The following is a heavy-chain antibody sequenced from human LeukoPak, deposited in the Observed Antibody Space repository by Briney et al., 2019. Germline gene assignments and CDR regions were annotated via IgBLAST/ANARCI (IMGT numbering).Heavy chain of an antibody. V-gene: IGHV3-30*03. CDR1: GFTFSSYG. CDR2: ISYDGRNT. D-gene: IGHD6-19*01. CDR3: ARDRGGWYKDGFDI. Sequence: GGSLRLFCAACGFTFSSYGMHWVRQAPGEGPEWVAGISYDGRNTYYADSVKGRLTISRDNSESTLYLQMNSPRVEDTAVYYCARDRGGWYKDGFDIWGQGTMVTVSS. J-gene: IGHJ3*02.